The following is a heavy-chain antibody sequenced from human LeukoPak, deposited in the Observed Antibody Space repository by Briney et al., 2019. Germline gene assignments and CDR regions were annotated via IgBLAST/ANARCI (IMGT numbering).Heavy chain of an antibody. J-gene: IGHJ4*02. V-gene: IGHV3-21*01. CDR3: ARGDIVVVPAVPFDY. CDR1: GFTFSSYS. CDR2: ISSSSSYI. Sequence: GGSLRLSCAASGFTFSSYSMNWVRRAPGKGLEWVSSISSSSSYIYYADSVKGRFTISRDNAKNSLYLQMNSLRAEDTAVYYCARGDIVVVPAVPFDYWGQGTLVTVSS. D-gene: IGHD2-2*01.